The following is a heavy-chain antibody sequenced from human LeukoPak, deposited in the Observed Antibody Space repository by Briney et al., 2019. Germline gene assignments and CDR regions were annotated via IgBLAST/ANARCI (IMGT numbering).Heavy chain of an antibody. D-gene: IGHD2-15*01. CDR1: GFMFSSYW. J-gene: IGHJ4*02. V-gene: IGHV3-7*02. CDR3: ARGGLLPLDY. Sequence: GGSLRLSCAASGFMFSSYWMSWVRQAPGKGLEWVANIKQDGSEKYYVDSVKGRFTISRDNAKNSLYLQMNSLRAEDTAVYYCARGGLLPLDYWGQGTLVTVSS. CDR2: IKQDGSEK.